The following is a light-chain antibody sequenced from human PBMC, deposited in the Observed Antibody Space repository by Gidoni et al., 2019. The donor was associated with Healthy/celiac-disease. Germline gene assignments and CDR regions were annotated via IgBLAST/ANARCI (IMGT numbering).Light chain of an antibody. J-gene: IGLJ3*02. CDR3: TSWDASLSGRV. CDR1: SSNIADYS. Sequence: QSVLTQPPSASGTPTQRVTIPCSGSSSNIADYSVYWYQYLPGTAPKLRVYVNNQRPSGVPDRFTGSKSGTSASLAISGLRSEDEADYYCTSWDASLSGRVFGGGTKLTVL. CDR2: VNN. V-gene: IGLV1-47*01.